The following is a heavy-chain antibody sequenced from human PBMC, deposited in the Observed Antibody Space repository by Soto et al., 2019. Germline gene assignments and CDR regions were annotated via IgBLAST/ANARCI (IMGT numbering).Heavy chain of an antibody. CDR1: GFTFSNYG. CDR2: ISGNGLNT. Sequence: EVQLLESGGGLVQPGGSLRLSCAASGFTFSNYGMSWVRQAPGKGLECVSGISGNGLNTYYADSVQGRFTISRDNSKNILYLQMDSRGAEDTAVYYCALRADSGDYVIGDWGQGTLVTVSS. D-gene: IGHD4-17*01. CDR3: ALRADSGDYVIGD. J-gene: IGHJ4*02. V-gene: IGHV3-23*01.